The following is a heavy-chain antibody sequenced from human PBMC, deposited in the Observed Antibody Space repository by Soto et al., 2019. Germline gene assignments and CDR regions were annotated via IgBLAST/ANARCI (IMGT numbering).Heavy chain of an antibody. CDR2: IITILGIA. J-gene: IGHJ4*02. CDR3: ARDVRVVMDY. CDR1: GGTFSSYT. V-gene: IGHV1-69*02. D-gene: IGHD2-21*01. Sequence: QVQLVQSGAEVKKPGSSVKVSCKASGGTFSSYTISWVRQAPGQGLEWMGRIITILGIANYAQKLQGRVTITADKSTSTAYMELSSLRSEDTAVYYCARDVRVVMDYWGQGTLVTVSS.